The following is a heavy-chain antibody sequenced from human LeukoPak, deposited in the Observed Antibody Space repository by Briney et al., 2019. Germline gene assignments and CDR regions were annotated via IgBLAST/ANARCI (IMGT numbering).Heavy chain of an antibody. V-gene: IGHV3-53*01. CDR2: IYSGGST. CDR1: GFTVSSNY. Sequence: GGSLRLSCAASGFTVSSNYMSWVRQAPGKGLEWVSVIYSGGSTYYADSVKGRFTISRDNSKNTLYLQMNSLRAEDTAVYYCARRDYCSSTSCYEGLFDYWGQGTLVTVSS. D-gene: IGHD2-2*01. CDR3: ARRDYCSSTSCYEGLFDY. J-gene: IGHJ4*02.